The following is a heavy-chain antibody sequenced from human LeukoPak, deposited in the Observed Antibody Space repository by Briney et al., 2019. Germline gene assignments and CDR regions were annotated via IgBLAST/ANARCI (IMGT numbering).Heavy chain of an antibody. J-gene: IGHJ4*02. CDR3: ATSSGYQIDY. CDR2: IYYSGST. D-gene: IGHD3-22*01. CDR1: GGSISSSSYY. Sequence: SETLSLTCTVSGGSISSSSYYWGWIRQPPGKGLEWIGCIYYSGSTYYNPSLKSRVTISVDTSKNQFSLKLSSVTAADTAVYYCATSSGYQIDYWGQGTLVTVSS. V-gene: IGHV4-39*01.